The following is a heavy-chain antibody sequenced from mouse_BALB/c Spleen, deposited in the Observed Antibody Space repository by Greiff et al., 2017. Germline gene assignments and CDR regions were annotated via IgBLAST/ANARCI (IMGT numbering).Heavy chain of an antibody. Sequence: EVMLVESGGGLVQPGGSRKLSCAASGFTFSSFGMHWVRQAPEKGLEWVAYISSGSSTIYYADTVKGRFTISRDNPKNTLFLQMTSLRSEDTAMYYCARGIDYGSSYGFDYWGQGTTRTVAS. V-gene: IGHV5-17*02. D-gene: IGHD1-1*01. CDR3: ARGIDYGSSYGFDY. CDR1: GFTFSSFG. CDR2: ISSGSSTI. J-gene: IGHJ2*01.